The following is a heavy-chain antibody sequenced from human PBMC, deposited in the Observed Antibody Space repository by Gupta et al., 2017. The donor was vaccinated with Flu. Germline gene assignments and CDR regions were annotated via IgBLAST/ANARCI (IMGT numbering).Heavy chain of an antibody. CDR2: VSKSGGST. V-gene: IGHV3-23*01. CDR1: GFAFSDYA. D-gene: IGHD1-26*01. Sequence: EVQLLGSGGGLKQPGWSLILAYAGPGFAFSDYAIRWVPQAPGKGLQWIAGVSKSGGSTYYADSVRGRLTVSRDNSENMFYLQMNSLRAEDTAMYYCAKDLYTVPGALDSWGQGMLVTVSS. J-gene: IGHJ5*01. CDR3: AKDLYTVPGALDS.